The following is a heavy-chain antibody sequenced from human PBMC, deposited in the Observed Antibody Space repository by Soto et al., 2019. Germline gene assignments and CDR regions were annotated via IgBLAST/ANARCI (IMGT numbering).Heavy chain of an antibody. CDR1: GFTFSSYS. V-gene: IGHV3-48*02. Sequence: EVQLVESGGGLVQPGGSLRLSCAASGFTFSSYSMNWVRQAPGQGLEWVSYIRSSSSTIYYADSVKGRFTISRDNAKNALYLQMNSLRDEDTAVYYCAREGGSLNWFDPLGQGTLVTVSS. J-gene: IGHJ5*02. CDR2: IRSSSSTI. CDR3: AREGGSLNWFDP. D-gene: IGHD1-26*01.